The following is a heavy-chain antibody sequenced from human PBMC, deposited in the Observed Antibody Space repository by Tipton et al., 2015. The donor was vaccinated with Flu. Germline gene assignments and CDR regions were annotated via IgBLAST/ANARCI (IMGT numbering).Heavy chain of an antibody. J-gene: IGHJ6*02. CDR3: ARNPRVDMATVPYYYHGMDV. Sequence: SLRLSCSTSGFTFSTYSMNWVRQAPGKGLEWVSSISGSSTYIYYADSMKGRFAISRDNAKNSLYLQMNGLRAEDTAVYYCARNPRVDMATVPYYYHGMDVWGRGTTATVSS. CDR1: GFTFSTYS. CDR2: ISGSSTYI. D-gene: IGHD5-18*01. V-gene: IGHV3-21*01.